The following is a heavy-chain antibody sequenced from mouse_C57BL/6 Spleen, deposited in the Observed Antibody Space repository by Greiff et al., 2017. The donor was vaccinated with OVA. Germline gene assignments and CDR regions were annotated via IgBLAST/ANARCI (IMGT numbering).Heavy chain of an antibody. Sequence: VQLQQSGAELVRPGASVTLSCKASGYTFTDYEMHWVKQTPVHGLEWIGAIDPETGGTAYNQKFKGKAILTAAKSSSTAYMELRSLTSEDSAVYYCTPGFTTVVQTSDYGGQGTTLTVSS. J-gene: IGHJ2*01. D-gene: IGHD1-1*01. CDR1: GYTFTDYE. V-gene: IGHV1-15*01. CDR2: IDPETGGT. CDR3: TPGFTTVVQTSDY.